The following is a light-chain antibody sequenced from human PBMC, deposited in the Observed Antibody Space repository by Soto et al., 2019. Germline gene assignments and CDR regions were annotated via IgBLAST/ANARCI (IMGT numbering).Light chain of an antibody. CDR3: SSYTSSSTYV. Sequence: QSALTQPASVPGSPGQSITISCTGTSSDVGGYNYVSWYQQHPGKAPKLMIYDVSNRPSGVSNRFSGSKSGNTASLTISGLQAEDEADYYCSSYTSSSTYVFGTGTKFTVL. CDR2: DVS. J-gene: IGLJ1*01. CDR1: SSDVGGYNY. V-gene: IGLV2-14*01.